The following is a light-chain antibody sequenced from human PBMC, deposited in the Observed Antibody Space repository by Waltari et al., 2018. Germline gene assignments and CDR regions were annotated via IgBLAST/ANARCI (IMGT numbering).Light chain of an antibody. CDR1: QSISSY. CDR3: QRVTVPLT. V-gene: IGKV1-39*01. Sequence: DIQMTQSPSSLSASVGDRVTITCRASQSISSYLNWYQQKPGKAPKLLIYAASSLQSGVPSRFSGSGSGTDFTLTISSLQPEDFATYYCQRVTVPLTFGGGTKVGIK. J-gene: IGKJ4*01. CDR2: AAS.